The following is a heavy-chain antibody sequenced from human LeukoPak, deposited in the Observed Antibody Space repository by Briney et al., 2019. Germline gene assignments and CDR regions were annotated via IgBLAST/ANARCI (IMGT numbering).Heavy chain of an antibody. V-gene: IGHV3-48*01. CDR3: GTGDPRFDY. J-gene: IGHJ4*02. Sequence: PGGSLRLSCAASGFSFSTYSMNWVRQAPGKGLQWVSYISSGGSAIYYTDSVKGRFTITRDDAKNSVYLQMNSLRTEDTAVYYCGTGDPRFDYWGQGILVTVSS. CDR1: GFSFSTYS. CDR2: ISSGGSAI. D-gene: IGHD7-27*01.